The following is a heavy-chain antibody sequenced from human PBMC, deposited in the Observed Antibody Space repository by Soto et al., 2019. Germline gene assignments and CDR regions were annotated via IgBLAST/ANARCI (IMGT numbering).Heavy chain of an antibody. V-gene: IGHV4-61*05. D-gene: IGHD2-15*01. Sequence: SETLSLTCSVSGGSMRGSTSNFYWSWIRQSPGKGLEWIGSIYYSGATNYNPSLESRLTISVDTSKNQFSLKLSSVAAADTAVYYCAAHSQTSVGSSSYHHYNIFGRGRTWFDPWGQGTLVTVSS. CDR2: IYYSGAT. CDR1: GGSMRGSTSNFY. J-gene: IGHJ5*02. CDR3: AAHSQTSVGSSSYHHYNIFGRGRTWFDP.